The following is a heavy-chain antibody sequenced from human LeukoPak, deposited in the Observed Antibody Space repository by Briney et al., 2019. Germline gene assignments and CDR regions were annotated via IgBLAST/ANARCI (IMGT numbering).Heavy chain of an antibody. CDR3: ARDLTGSGDSCFDY. D-gene: IGHD2-15*01. CDR1: GYTFTGYY. CDR2: INPNSGGT. Sequence: RASVKVSCKASGYTFTGYYMHWVRQAPGQGLEWMGWINPNSGGTNYAQKFQGRVTMTRDTSISTAYMELSRLRSYDTAVYYCARDLTGSGDSCFDYWGQGTLVTVSS. V-gene: IGHV1-2*02. J-gene: IGHJ4*02.